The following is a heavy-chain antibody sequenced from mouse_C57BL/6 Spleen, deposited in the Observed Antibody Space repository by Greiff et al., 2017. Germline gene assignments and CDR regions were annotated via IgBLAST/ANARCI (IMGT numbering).Heavy chain of an antibody. CDR1: GYTFTDYY. CDR2: INPNNGGT. CDR3: ARVGAMDY. Sequence: VQLQQSGPELVKPGASVKISCKASGYTFTDYYMNWVKQSHGKILEWIGDINPNNGGTSYNQKFKGKATLTVDKSSSTAYMELRSLTSEDSAVYYCARVGAMDYWGQGTSVTVSS. V-gene: IGHV1-26*01. J-gene: IGHJ4*01.